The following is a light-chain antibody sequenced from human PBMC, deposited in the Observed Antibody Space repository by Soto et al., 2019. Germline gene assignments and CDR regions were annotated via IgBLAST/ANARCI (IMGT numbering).Light chain of an antibody. V-gene: IGKV3-11*01. CDR1: QAVNTR. CDR3: HQRQSWPRT. Sequence: TQSPATLSVFPGERATLSCRASQAVNTRLAWYQHKPGQAPRLLIYLTSNRAAGIPARFSGSGSETDFTLTISDVEPEDFAVDDCHQRQSWPRTFGQGTKVDIK. CDR2: LTS. J-gene: IGKJ1*01.